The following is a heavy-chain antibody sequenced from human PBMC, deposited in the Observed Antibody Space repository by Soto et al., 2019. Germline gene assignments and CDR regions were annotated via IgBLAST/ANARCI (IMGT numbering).Heavy chain of an antibody. CDR3: ASYTFLSVIQLWPRSFDP. J-gene: IGHJ5*02. CDR1: GGSISSGGYY. D-gene: IGHD5-18*01. V-gene: IGHV4-31*03. CDR2: IYYSGST. Sequence: LSLTCTVSGGSISSGGYYWSWIRQHPGKGLEWIGYIYYSGSTYYNPSLKSRVTISVDTSKNQFSLKLSSVTAADTAVYYCASYTFLSVIQLWPRSFDPCDPAPLLTVST.